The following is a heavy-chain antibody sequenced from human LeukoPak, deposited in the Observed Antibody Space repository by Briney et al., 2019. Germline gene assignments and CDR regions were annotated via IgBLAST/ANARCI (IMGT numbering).Heavy chain of an antibody. CDR3: ARETMVVNDAFDI. CDR2: ISSSGSTI. D-gene: IGHD4-23*01. Sequence: GGSLRLSCAASGFTFSRYEMNWVRQAPGKGLEWVSYISSSGSTIYYADSVKGRFTIPRDNAKNSLYLQMNSLRAEDTAVYYCARETMVVNDAFDIWGQGTMVTVSS. J-gene: IGHJ3*02. CDR1: GFTFSRYE. V-gene: IGHV3-48*03.